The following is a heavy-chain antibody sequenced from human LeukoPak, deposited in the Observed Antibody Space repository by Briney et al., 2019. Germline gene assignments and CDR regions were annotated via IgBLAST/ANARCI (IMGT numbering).Heavy chain of an antibody. CDR2: IYYSGST. CDR1: GGSFSGYY. J-gene: IGHJ5*02. V-gene: IGHV4-34*01. CDR3: AKPSYGSGSYYPNWFDP. Sequence: PSETLSLTCAVYGGSFSGYYWSWIRQPPGKGLEWIGSIYYSGSTYYNPSLKSRVTISVDTSKNQFSLKLSSVTAADTAVYYCAKPSYGSGSYYPNWFDPWGQGTLVTVSS. D-gene: IGHD3-10*01.